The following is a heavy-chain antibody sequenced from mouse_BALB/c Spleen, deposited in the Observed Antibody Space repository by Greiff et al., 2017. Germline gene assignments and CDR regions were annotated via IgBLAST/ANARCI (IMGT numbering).Heavy chain of an antibody. CDR3: ARGGMITTPYYYAMDY. V-gene: IGHV1-9*01. CDR2: ILPGSGST. J-gene: IGHJ4*01. D-gene: IGHD2-4*01. CDR1: GYTFSSYW. Sequence: VKVVESGAELMKPGASVKISCKATGYTFSSYWIEWVKQRPGHGLEWIGEILPGSGSTNYNEKFKGKATFTADTSSNTAYMQLSSLTSEDSAVYYCARGGMITTPYYYAMDYWGQGTSVTVSS.